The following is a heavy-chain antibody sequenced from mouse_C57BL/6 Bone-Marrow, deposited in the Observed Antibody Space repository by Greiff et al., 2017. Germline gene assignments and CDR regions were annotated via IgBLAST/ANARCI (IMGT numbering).Heavy chain of an antibody. CDR2: SRNKANAYTT. CDR3: ARDGGYVGWYAMDY. J-gene: IGHJ4*01. CDR1: GFTFSDFY. Sequence: EVLLVESGGGLVQSGRSLRLSCATSGFTFSDFYMAWVRQAPGKGLEWIAASRNKANAYTTEYSASVKGRFIVSRDTSQSSLYLQMNALRAEDTAIYYCARDGGYVGWYAMDYWGQGTSVTVSS. V-gene: IGHV7-1*01. D-gene: IGHD2-2*01.